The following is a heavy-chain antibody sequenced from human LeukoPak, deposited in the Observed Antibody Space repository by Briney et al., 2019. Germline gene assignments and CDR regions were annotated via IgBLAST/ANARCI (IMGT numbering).Heavy chain of an antibody. CDR1: GGSISSYY. D-gene: IGHD3-22*01. J-gene: IGHJ5*02. CDR2: IYYSGST. Sequence: SETLSLTCTVSGGSISSYYWSWIRQPPGKGLEWIGYIYYSGSTNYNPSLKSRVTISVDTSKNQFSLKLSSVTAADTAVYYCARRGSSGYLFDPWGQGTLVTVSS. V-gene: IGHV4-59*12. CDR3: ARRGSSGYLFDP.